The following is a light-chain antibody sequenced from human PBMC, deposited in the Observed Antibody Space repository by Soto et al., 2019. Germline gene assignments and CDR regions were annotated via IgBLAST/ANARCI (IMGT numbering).Light chain of an antibody. CDR3: QQNHSNPRT. Sequence: DIPMTQSPSSLSASVGDRVTISCRASQSVSRYLNWYQQKPGKAPKLLIYAASTLESGVPSRFSGSGSGTDFPLIISSLQPEDFVTYYCQQNHSNPRTFGQGTKVEIK. V-gene: IGKV1-39*01. CDR1: QSVSRY. CDR2: AAS. J-gene: IGKJ1*01.